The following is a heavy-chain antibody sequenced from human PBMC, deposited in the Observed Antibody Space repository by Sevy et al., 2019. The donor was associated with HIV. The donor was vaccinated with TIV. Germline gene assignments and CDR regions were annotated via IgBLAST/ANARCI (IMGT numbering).Heavy chain of an antibody. CDR1: GYSFTSYW. CDR3: ARYGSREVTGNFQH. CDR2: IYPRDSDT. V-gene: IGHV5-51*01. Sequence: GESLKIYCKGSGYSFTSYWIGWVRQMPGKGLEWMGIIYPRDSDTRYSPSFQGQVTISADKSISTAYLQWSSLKASDTAMYYCARYGSREVTGNFQHWVQGTLVTVSS. D-gene: IGHD2-21*02. J-gene: IGHJ1*01.